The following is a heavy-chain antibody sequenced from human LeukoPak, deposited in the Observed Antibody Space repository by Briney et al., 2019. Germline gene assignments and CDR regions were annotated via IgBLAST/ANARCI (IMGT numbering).Heavy chain of an antibody. CDR3: AGGYCSDTSCFYAIHH. CDR2: IYLGDSDT. CDR1: GYNFTTYW. Sequence: GESLKISCKGSGYNFTTYWIGWVRQMPEKGLEWMAIIYLGDSDTRYNPSSQGQVTISADRSISTTYLQWSSLKASDTAMYYCAGGYCSDTSCFYAIHHWGQGTLVTVSS. J-gene: IGHJ1*01. V-gene: IGHV5-51*01. D-gene: IGHD2-15*01.